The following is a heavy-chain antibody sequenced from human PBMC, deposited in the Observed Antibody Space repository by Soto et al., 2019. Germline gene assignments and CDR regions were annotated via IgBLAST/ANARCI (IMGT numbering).Heavy chain of an antibody. CDR2: INHSGST. V-gene: IGHV4-34*01. J-gene: IGHJ6*02. Sequence: PSETLSLTCAVYGGSFSGYYWSWIRQPPGKGLEWIGEINHSGSTNYNPSLKSRVTISVDTSKNQFSLKLSSVTAADTAVYYCAREWAGTISRYYSYYGMDVWGQGTTVTVSS. CDR3: AREWAGTISRYYSYYGMDV. CDR1: GGSFSGYY. D-gene: IGHD6-19*01.